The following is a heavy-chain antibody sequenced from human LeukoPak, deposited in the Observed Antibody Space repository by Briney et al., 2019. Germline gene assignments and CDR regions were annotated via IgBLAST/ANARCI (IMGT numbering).Heavy chain of an antibody. V-gene: IGHV3-30*04. CDR1: GFSISTYP. CDR2: ISPDGTGK. Sequence: GGSLRLSCAASGFSISTYPMHWVRQTPGKGLEWVAAISPDGTGKPYADSVKGRFTISRDNSRNTLDLQMDSLRDEDTAIYYCAREDSSSGRAGIFGFSWGQGTLVTVSP. CDR3: AREDSSSGRAGIFGFS. J-gene: IGHJ5*02. D-gene: IGHD6-19*01.